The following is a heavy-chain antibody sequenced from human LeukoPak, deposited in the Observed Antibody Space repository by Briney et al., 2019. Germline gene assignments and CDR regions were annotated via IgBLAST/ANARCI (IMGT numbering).Heavy chain of an antibody. Sequence: KPSETLSLTCTVSGGSISSSSYYWGWIHQPPGKGLEWIGSIYYSGSTYHNPSLKSRVTISVDTSKNQFSLKLSSVTAADTAVYYCARDYGGNFGGDAFDIWGQGTMVTVSS. CDR2: IYYSGST. CDR3: ARDYGGNFGGDAFDI. J-gene: IGHJ3*02. V-gene: IGHV4-39*02. CDR1: GGSISSSSYY. D-gene: IGHD4-23*01.